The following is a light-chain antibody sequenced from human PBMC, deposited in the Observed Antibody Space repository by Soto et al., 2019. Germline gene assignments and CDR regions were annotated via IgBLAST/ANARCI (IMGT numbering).Light chain of an antibody. V-gene: IGKV1-8*01. CDR3: QPYSSYPLT. Sequence: AIRMTQSPSSFSASTGDRVTITCRASQGISSHLAWYQVKPGKAPRLLLYTASCLESGVPSRFSGSGSGTDFPLPLSSPQSEDFAVYYCQPYSSYPLTFGGGTKVEIK. J-gene: IGKJ4*01. CDR1: QGISSH. CDR2: TAS.